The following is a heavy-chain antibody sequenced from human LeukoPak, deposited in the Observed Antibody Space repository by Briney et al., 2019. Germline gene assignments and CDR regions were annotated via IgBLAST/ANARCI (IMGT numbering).Heavy chain of an antibody. CDR2: ISGSGGST. CDR1: GFTFSSYA. Sequence: GGSLRLSCAASGFTFSSYAMSWVRQAPGKGLEWVSAISGSGGSTYYADSVKGRFTISRDNSKNTLYLQMNSLRAEDTAVYYCAKGGSGSYYPYSSYYFDYWGQGTLVTVSS. V-gene: IGHV3-23*01. J-gene: IGHJ4*02. D-gene: IGHD1-26*01. CDR3: AKGGSGSYYPYSSYYFDY.